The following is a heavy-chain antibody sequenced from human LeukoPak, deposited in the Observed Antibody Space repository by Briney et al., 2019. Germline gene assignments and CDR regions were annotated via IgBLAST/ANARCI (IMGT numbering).Heavy chain of an antibody. Sequence: ASVKVSCKASGYTFNSNGVSWVRQAPGQGLEWMGWISPYNGITNYAQKFQDRISMTTDTSTSTAYMELRSLKSDDTAVYYCARDPGGTWGFDYWGQGALVTVSS. CDR3: ARDPGGTWGFDY. CDR2: ISPYNGIT. J-gene: IGHJ4*02. CDR1: GYTFNSNG. D-gene: IGHD7-27*01. V-gene: IGHV1-18*01.